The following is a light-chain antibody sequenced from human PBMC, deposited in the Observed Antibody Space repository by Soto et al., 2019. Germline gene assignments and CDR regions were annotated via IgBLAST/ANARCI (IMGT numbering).Light chain of an antibody. CDR1: SSNIGNNY. Sequence: QSVLTQPPSVSAAPGQMVTISCSGSSSNIGNNYVSWYQQLPGTAPKPLIYDNNKRPSGIPDRFSGSKSGTSATLGITGLQTGDEADYYCGTWDSSLSDVVFGGGTKVTVL. V-gene: IGLV1-51*01. CDR2: DNN. CDR3: GTWDSSLSDVV. J-gene: IGLJ2*01.